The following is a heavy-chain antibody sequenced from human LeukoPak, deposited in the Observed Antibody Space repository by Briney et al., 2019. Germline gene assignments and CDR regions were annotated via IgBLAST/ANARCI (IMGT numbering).Heavy chain of an antibody. Sequence: ASVKVSCKASGYTFTSYGISWVRQAPGQGLEWMGWISAYNGNTNYAQKLQGRVTMTTDTSTSTAYMELRSLRSDDTAVYYCAKDVIAVAASSVVAFDIWGQGTMVTVSS. J-gene: IGHJ3*02. V-gene: IGHV1-18*01. CDR2: ISAYNGNT. CDR3: AKDVIAVAASSVVAFDI. D-gene: IGHD6-19*01. CDR1: GYTFTSYG.